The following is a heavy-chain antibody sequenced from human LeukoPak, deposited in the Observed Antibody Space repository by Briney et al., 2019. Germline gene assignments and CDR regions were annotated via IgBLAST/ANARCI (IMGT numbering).Heavy chain of an antibody. CDR2: ISGPGGST. D-gene: IGHD2-15*01. Sequence: PGGSLRLSCAVSGFTFSNYAVSWVRQAPGKGLEWVSGISGPGGSTYYADSVKARFTISRDNSKNTLYLQMNSLRAEDTAVYYCAKDRTTVARIFDYWGQGTLVTVSS. V-gene: IGHV3-23*01. J-gene: IGHJ4*02. CDR1: GFTFSNYA. CDR3: AKDRTTVARIFDY.